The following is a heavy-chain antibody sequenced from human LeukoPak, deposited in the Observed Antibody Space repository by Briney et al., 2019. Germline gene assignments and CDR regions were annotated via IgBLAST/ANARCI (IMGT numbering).Heavy chain of an antibody. Sequence: ASVKVSCKASGYTFTGYYMYWVRQAPGQGLEWMGWINPNSGDTNYAQRFQGRVTMTRDTSISTAYMELSRLRSDDTAVYYCAIRGTTMIVVARPLRSFDYWGQGTLVIVSS. D-gene: IGHD3-22*01. V-gene: IGHV1-2*02. CDR1: GYTFTGYY. CDR2: INPNSGDT. J-gene: IGHJ4*02. CDR3: AIRGTTMIVVARPLRSFDY.